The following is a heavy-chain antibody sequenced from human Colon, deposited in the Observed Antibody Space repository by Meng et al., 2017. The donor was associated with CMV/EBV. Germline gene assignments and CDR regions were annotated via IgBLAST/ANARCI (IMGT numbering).Heavy chain of an antibody. CDR3: ARDRSGLRYCSSTSCLSYGMDV. CDR2: IIPILGIA. J-gene: IGHJ6*02. CDR1: GGTFSSYA. D-gene: IGHD2-2*01. Sequence: SVKVSCKASGGTFSSYAISWVRQAPGQGLEWMGGIIPILGIANYAQKFQGRVTITADKSTSTAYMELSSLRSEDTAVYYCARDRSGLRYCSSTSCLSYGMDVWGQGTTVTVSS. V-gene: IGHV1-69*10.